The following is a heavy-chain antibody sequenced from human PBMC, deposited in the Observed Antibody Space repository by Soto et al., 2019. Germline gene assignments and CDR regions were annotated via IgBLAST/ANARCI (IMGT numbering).Heavy chain of an antibody. V-gene: IGHV3-9*01. D-gene: IGHD3-9*01. CDR3: AKDRDYDIFTGSLPLDY. CDR1: GFIFDDYA. Sequence: EVQLVESGGGLVQPGRSLRLSCAASGFIFDDYAMHWVRQAPGKGLEWVSGISWNSGSIGYADSVKGRFTISRDNAKNSLYLQMNSLSVEDTALYYCAKDRDYDIFTGSLPLDYWGQGTLVTVSS. J-gene: IGHJ4*02. CDR2: ISWNSGSI.